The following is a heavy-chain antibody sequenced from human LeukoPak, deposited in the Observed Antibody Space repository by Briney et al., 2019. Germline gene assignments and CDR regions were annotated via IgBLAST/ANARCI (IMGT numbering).Heavy chain of an antibody. Sequence: SETLSLTCAVYGGSFSGYYWSWIRQPPGKGLEWIGEINHSGSTNYNPSLKSRVTISVDTSKNQFTLKLSSVTAADTAVYYCARGQVAAAGSYYFDYWGQGTLVTVSS. V-gene: IGHV4-34*01. J-gene: IGHJ4*02. CDR2: INHSGST. CDR3: ARGQVAAAGSYYFDY. D-gene: IGHD6-13*01. CDR1: GGSFSGYY.